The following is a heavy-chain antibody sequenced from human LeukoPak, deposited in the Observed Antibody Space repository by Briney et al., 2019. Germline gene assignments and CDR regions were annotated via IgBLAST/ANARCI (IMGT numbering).Heavy chain of an antibody. CDR3: ARDRYSYGPGGYYYYYGMDV. J-gene: IGHJ6*02. V-gene: IGHV3-48*01. CDR2: ISSSNSTI. D-gene: IGHD5-18*01. Sequence: PGGSLRLSCAASGFTFSSYSMNWVRQAPGKGLEWVSYISSSNSTIYYADSVKGRFTISRDNAKNSLYLQMNSLRAEDTAVYYCARDRYSYGPGGYYYYYGMDVWGQGTTVTVSS. CDR1: GFTFSSYS.